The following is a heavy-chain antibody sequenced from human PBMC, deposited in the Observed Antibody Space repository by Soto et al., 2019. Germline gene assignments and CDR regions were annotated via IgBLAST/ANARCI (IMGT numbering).Heavy chain of an antibody. V-gene: IGHV1-58*01. CDR2: IVVGSGNT. J-gene: IGHJ6*02. CDR3: AADYTGGVGAMNYYGMDV. Sequence: ASVKVSCKASGFTFTSSAVQWVRQARGQRLEWIGWIVVGSGNTNYAQKFQERVTITRDMSTSTAYMELSSLRSEDTAVYYCAADYTGGVGAMNYYGMDVWGQGTTVTVSS. D-gene: IGHD1-26*01. CDR1: GFTFTSSA.